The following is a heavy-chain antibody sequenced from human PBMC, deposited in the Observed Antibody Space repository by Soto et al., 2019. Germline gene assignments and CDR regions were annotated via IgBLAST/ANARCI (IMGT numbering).Heavy chain of an antibody. CDR2: ISAYNGNT. J-gene: IGHJ5*02. CDR1: GYTFTSYG. CDR3: ARESAVAALDP. V-gene: IGHV1-18*01. Sequence: ASVKVSCKASGYTFTSYGISWVRQAPGQGLEWIGWISAYNGNTSYAQQLQGRVTMTTDTSTSTAYMELRSLRSDDTAVYYCARESAVAALDPWGQGTLVTVSS. D-gene: IGHD6-19*01.